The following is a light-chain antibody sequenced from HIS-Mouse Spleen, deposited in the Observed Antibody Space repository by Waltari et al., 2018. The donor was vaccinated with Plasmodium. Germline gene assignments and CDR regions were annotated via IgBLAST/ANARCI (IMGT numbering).Light chain of an antibody. J-gene: IGLJ3*02. Sequence: SYELTQPPSVSVSPGQTARITCSGDALPKKYAYWYQKKSGQAPVLVIYEDSKRPSGIPERFSGSSSGTMATLTISGAQVEDEADYYCYSTDSRGNHRVFGGGTKLTVL. CDR1: ALPKKY. V-gene: IGLV3-10*01. CDR3: YSTDSRGNHRV. CDR2: EDS.